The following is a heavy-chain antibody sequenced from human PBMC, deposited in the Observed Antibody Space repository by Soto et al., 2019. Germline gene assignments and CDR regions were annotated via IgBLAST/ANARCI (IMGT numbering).Heavy chain of an antibody. CDR1: GYTFSDYY. CDR3: SREPATAKPEGVDF. D-gene: IGHD1-1*01. CDR2: INPNSGGT. Sequence: ASVKVSCKASGYTFSDYYIHWVRQAPGQGLEWMGWINPNSGGTKYAPKFQGGVTMTRDTSITTAYMELSRLRSGDTAVYYCSREPATAKPEGVDFWGQGSLVIVSS. V-gene: IGHV1-2*02. J-gene: IGHJ4*02.